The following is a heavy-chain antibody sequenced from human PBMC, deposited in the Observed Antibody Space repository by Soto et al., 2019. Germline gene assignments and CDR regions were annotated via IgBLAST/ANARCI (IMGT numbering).Heavy chain of an antibody. CDR2: ISAYNGNT. Sequence: ASVKVSCKASGYTFTSYGISWVRQAPGQGLEWMGWISAYNGNTNYAQKLQGRVTMTTDTSTSTAYMELRSLRSDDTAVYYCARGSNPHGNYYYYYGMDVWGQGTTVTVSS. V-gene: IGHV1-18*01. CDR3: ARGSNPHGNYYYYYGMDV. J-gene: IGHJ6*02. CDR1: GYTFTSYG.